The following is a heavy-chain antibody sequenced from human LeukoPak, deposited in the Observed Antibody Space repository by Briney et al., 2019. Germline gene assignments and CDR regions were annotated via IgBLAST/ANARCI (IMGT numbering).Heavy chain of an antibody. Sequence: PSETLSLTCTVSGGSISSGDYYWSWIRQPPGKGLEWIGYIYYSGSTYYNPSLKSRVTISVDTSKNQFSLKLSSVTAADTAVYYCARVSGGYYLALDYWGQGTLVTVSS. CDR3: ARVSGGYYLALDY. V-gene: IGHV4-30-4*01. CDR2: IYYSGST. D-gene: IGHD3-22*01. CDR1: GGSISSGDYY. J-gene: IGHJ4*02.